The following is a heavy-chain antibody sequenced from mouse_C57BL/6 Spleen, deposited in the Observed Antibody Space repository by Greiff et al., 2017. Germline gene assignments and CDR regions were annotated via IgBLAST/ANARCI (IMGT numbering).Heavy chain of an antibody. J-gene: IGHJ2*01. V-gene: IGHV1-26*01. Sequence: VQLQQSGPELVKPGASVKISCKASGYTFTDYYMNWVKQSHGKSLEWIGDINPNNGGTSYNQKFKGKATLTVDKSSSTAYMELRSLTSEDSEVYSCAKGWLLQRYYFDYWGQGTTLTVSS. CDR1: GYTFTDYY. D-gene: IGHD2-3*01. CDR3: AKGWLLQRYYFDY. CDR2: INPNNGGT.